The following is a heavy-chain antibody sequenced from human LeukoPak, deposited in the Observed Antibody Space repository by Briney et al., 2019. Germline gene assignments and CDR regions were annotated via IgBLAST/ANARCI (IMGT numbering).Heavy chain of an antibody. V-gene: IGHV2-26*01. Sequence: ESGPTLVNPTETLTLTCTVSGFSLSNARMGVSWIRQPPGKALEWLSHIFSNDEKSYSRPLKSRLTISKDTSKSQVVLTMTDMDPVDTGTYYCARIRFDSSGYYYFDYWGQGTLVTVSS. CDR1: GFSLSNARMG. CDR2: IFSNDEK. J-gene: IGHJ4*02. CDR3: ARIRFDSSGYYYFDY. D-gene: IGHD3-22*01.